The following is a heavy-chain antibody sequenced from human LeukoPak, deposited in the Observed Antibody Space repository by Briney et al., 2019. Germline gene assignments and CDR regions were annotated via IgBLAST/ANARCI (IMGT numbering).Heavy chain of an antibody. D-gene: IGHD1-26*01. V-gene: IGHV3-11*06. Sequence: GGSLRLSCAASGFTFSDYYMSWIRQAPGKGLEWVSYISSSSSYTNYADSAKGRFTISRDNAKNSLYLQMNSLRAEDTAVYYCARVGVATPRNNWFDPWGQGTLVTVSS. CDR1: GFTFSDYY. CDR3: ARVGVATPRNNWFDP. J-gene: IGHJ5*02. CDR2: ISSSSSYT.